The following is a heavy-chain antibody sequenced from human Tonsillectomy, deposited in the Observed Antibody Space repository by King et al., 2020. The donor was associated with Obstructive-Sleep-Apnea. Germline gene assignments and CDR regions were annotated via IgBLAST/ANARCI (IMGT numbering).Heavy chain of an antibody. CDR3: AKNEPYSSRWYSSLNYYYYGMDG. CDR2: VRYDGSNT. J-gene: IGHJ6*02. D-gene: IGHD6-13*01. Sequence: VQLVESGGGVVQPGRSLRLSCAASGFTFSSYGMHWVRQAPGKGLEWVAFVRYDGSNTYYADSVKGRFTISRDNSNNTLYLQMNSLRAEDTAVYYCAKNEPYSSRWYSSLNYYYYGMDGWGQGTTVTVSS. CDR1: GFTFSSYG. V-gene: IGHV3-30*02.